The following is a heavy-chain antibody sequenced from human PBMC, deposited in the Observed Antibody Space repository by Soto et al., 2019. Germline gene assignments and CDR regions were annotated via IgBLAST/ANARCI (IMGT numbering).Heavy chain of an antibody. J-gene: IGHJ5*02. D-gene: IGHD2-15*01. CDR2: IIPIFGTP. CDR3: ARKGRIGPRVNWFVP. V-gene: IGHV1-69*12. CDR1: GGTFSNHD. Sequence: QVQLVQSGAEVKKPGSSVKVSCKASGGTFSNHDISWVRQAPGQGLEWMGGIIPIFGTPKYARKFQGRVTITAVETTSTADIEPSSLRSEDTAVYYCARKGRIGPRVNWFVPCGKGTLVIVSS.